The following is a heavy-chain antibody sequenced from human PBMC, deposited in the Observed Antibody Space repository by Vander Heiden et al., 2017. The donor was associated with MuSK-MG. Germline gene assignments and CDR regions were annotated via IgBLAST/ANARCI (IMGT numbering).Heavy chain of an antibody. Sequence: QVQLVSSGGGVVQPGRSLRLSCAASGFTFSSYAMHWVRQAPGKGLEWVAVISYDGSNKYYADSVKGRFTISRDNSKNTLYLQMNSLRAEDTAVYYCARDKSSGWPYYYYYGMDVWGQGTTVTVSS. CDR3: ARDKSSGWPYYYYYGMDV. CDR2: ISYDGSNK. J-gene: IGHJ6*02. D-gene: IGHD6-19*01. V-gene: IGHV3-30*04. CDR1: GFTFSSYA.